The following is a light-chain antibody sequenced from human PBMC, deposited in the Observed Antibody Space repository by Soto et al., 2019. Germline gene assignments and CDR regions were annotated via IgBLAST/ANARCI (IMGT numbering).Light chain of an antibody. CDR2: GAS. CDR3: HPYGTSLYT. CDR1: QIISSTY. V-gene: IGKV3-20*01. J-gene: IGKJ2*01. Sequence: DIVLTQSPGTLSLSPGERATLSCRARQIISSTYLGRYQQKPGQAPRLLIYGASSRATGIPDRFSGSGSGTHFTLTIRILEPAAFAVYYCHPYGTSLYTFGQATTLDIK.